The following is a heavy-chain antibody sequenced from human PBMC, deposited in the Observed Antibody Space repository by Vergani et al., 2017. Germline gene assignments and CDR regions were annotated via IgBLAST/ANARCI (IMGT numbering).Heavy chain of an antibody. V-gene: IGHV3-30*02. CDR3: AKHFRGWGIDY. J-gene: IGHJ4*02. D-gene: IGHD3-16*01. CDR1: GFTLSNYH. Sequence: QVQLVESGGGVVQRGGSLRLSCATSGFTLSNYHMQWIRQGPGKGLEFVAFIQFDGSNQYYADSVKGRFTLSRDFSKNTLYLQMSSLRTDDTATYYCAKHFRGWGIDYWGQGTQVIVSS. CDR2: IQFDGSNQ.